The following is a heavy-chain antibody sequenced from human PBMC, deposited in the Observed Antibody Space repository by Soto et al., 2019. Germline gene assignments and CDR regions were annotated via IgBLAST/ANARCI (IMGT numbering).Heavy chain of an antibody. Sequence: GASVKVSGKASGFTFTSSAVQWVRQARGQRLEWIGWIVVGSGNTNYAQKFQERVTITRDMSTSTAYMELSSLRSEDTAVYYCAAGKYYDFWSGYPIAKYYFDYWGQGTLVTVS. J-gene: IGHJ4*02. CDR1: GFTFTSSA. D-gene: IGHD3-3*01. V-gene: IGHV1-58*01. CDR3: AAGKYYDFWSGYPIAKYYFDY. CDR2: IVVGSGNT.